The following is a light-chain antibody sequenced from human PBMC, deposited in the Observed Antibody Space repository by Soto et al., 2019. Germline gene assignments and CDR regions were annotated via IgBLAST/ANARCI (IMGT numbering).Light chain of an antibody. CDR2: EVS. Sequence: ALTQPASASGSPAQSITISCTGTSTDVGDYSYVSWYQQHPGKAPKLMIYEVSNRPSGVSNRFSGSKSGNTASLTISGLQAEDEADYYCSSYTSSSILVFGTGTKVTVL. J-gene: IGLJ1*01. CDR3: SSYTSSSILV. V-gene: IGLV2-14*01. CDR1: STDVGDYSY.